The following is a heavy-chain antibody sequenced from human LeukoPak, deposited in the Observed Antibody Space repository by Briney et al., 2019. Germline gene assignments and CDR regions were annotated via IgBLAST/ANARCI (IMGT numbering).Heavy chain of an antibody. J-gene: IGHJ4*02. CDR1: GDSISSSTYY. CDR3: ARVVAAATYYFDY. Sequence: SETLSLTCTSSGDSISSSTYYWGWIRQPPGKGLEWIGSMCYSGNTYYNPSLKSRVTISVDTSKNHFSLKLTSVTAADTAVYYCARVVAAATYYFDYWGQGTLVTVSS. CDR2: MCYSGNT. V-gene: IGHV4-39*07. D-gene: IGHD6-13*01.